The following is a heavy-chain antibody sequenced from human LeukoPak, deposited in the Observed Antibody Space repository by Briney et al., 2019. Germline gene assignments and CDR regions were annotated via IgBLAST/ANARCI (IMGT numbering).Heavy chain of an antibody. CDR3: AKDPLSIVGATDFDY. CDR2: ISGSGGST. V-gene: IGHV3-23*01. Sequence: QAGGSLRLSCAASGFTFSSYAMSWVRQAPGKGLEWVSAISGSGGSTYYADSVKGRFTISRDNSKNTLYLQMNSLRAEDTAVYYCAKDPLSIVGATDFDYWGQGTLVTVSS. J-gene: IGHJ4*02. CDR1: GFTFSSYA. D-gene: IGHD1-26*01.